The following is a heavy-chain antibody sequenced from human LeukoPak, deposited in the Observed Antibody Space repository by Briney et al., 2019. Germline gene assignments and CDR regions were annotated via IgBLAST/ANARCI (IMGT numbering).Heavy chain of an antibody. Sequence: GESLKLSCKGSRDTFYTDWIGWVRQLPGKGLELMGVIYPGDSRTRYTPAFKGQVSISVDKSINTAYLQWSSLQATDSAMYFCARRKFTGPWSDPSGEGRLATVSS. V-gene: IGHV5-51*01. CDR2: IYPGDSRT. CDR3: ARRKFTGPWSDP. J-gene: IGHJ5*02. D-gene: IGHD1-14*01. CDR1: RDTFYTDW.